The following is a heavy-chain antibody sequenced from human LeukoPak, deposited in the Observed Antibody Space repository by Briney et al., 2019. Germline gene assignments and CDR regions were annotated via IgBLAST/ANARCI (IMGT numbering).Heavy chain of an antibody. CDR3: ARKTVGATVEDY. CDR2: INAYNGNT. V-gene: IGHV1-18*01. Sequence: GASVKVSFKAAGYTFTSYGISWVRQAPGQGLEWMGWINAYNGNTNNAQTLHGRVTMTTDTSTSTAYMELRSLRCDATAVYYCARKTVGATVEDYWGQGTLVTVSS. J-gene: IGHJ4*02. D-gene: IGHD1-26*01. CDR1: GYTFTSYG.